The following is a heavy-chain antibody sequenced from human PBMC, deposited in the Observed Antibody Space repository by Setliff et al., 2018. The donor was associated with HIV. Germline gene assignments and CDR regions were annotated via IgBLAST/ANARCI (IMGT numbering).Heavy chain of an antibody. CDR1: GYTLTELS. CDR3: ATVSHTNVAAHDAFDI. J-gene: IGHJ3*02. Sequence: ASVKVSCKVSGYTLTELSRHWVRQAPGKGLEWVGGFDPEDGNTIYAQKFQGRVTMTADTSTDTAYMELSSLRSEDTAVYYCATVSHTNVAAHDAFDIWGQGTMVTVSS. D-gene: IGHD6-19*01. CDR2: FDPEDGNT. V-gene: IGHV1-24*01.